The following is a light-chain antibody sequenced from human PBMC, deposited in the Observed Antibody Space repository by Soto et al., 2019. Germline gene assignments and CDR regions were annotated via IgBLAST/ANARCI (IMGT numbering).Light chain of an antibody. CDR2: GAS. CDR1: QSVRSTY. CDR3: HQYASSPLT. V-gene: IGKV3-20*01. Sequence: EIVLTQSPGTLSLSTGARATLSCRASQSVRSTYLAWYQQRPGQAPRLLILGASSRTTGIPDRFSGSGSGSDFTLFISRLDPEDSAVYYCHQYASSPLTFGQGTKVEIK. J-gene: IGKJ1*01.